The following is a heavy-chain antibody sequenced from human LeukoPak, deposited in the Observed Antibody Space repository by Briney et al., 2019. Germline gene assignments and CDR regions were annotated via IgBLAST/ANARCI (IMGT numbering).Heavy chain of an antibody. CDR1: GGSISSSNW. CDR2: IYHSGST. D-gene: IGHD3-22*01. CDR3: ARITFPAWYYYDHYFDY. V-gene: IGHV4-4*02. Sequence: SGTLSLTCAVSGGSISSSNWWSWVRQPPGKGLEWIGEIYHSGSTNYNPSLKSRVTISVDKSKNQFSLKLSSVTAADTAVYYCARITFPAWYYYDHYFDYWGQGTLVTVSS. J-gene: IGHJ4*02.